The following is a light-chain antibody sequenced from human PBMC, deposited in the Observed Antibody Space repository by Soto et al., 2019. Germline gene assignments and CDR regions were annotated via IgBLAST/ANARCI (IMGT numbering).Light chain of an antibody. J-gene: IGLJ2*01. CDR2: GNS. CDR3: HSYDSSLTALVI. CDR1: SCNIGAGYD. Sequence: QSLLTQPPSVSGAPGQGVTISCTGSSCNIGAGYDVHWYQQLPGTAPKLLIYGNSNRPSGVPDRFSGSKSGTSASLAITGLQAEDEALYYCHSYDSSLTALVIFGGGTKLTVL. V-gene: IGLV1-40*01.